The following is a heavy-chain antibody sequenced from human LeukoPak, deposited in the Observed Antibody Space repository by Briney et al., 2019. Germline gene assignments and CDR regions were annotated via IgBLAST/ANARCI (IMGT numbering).Heavy chain of an antibody. Sequence: SETLSLTCTVSGGSITSYYWSWIRQPPGEGLEWIGYIYYTGSTNYNPSLKSRVTISVDTSKNQLSLNLRYVSAADTAVYYCARVVVAAGSNWFDSWGQGTLVTVSS. D-gene: IGHD2-15*01. CDR2: IYYTGST. J-gene: IGHJ5*01. V-gene: IGHV4-59*01. CDR1: GGSITSYY. CDR3: ARVVVAAGSNWFDS.